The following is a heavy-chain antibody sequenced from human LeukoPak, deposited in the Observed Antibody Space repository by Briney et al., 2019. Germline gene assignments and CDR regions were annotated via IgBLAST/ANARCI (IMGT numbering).Heavy chain of an antibody. J-gene: IGHJ4*02. V-gene: IGHV3-23*01. D-gene: IGHD6-13*01. CDR1: GFTFSRNA. CDR2: ISESGSST. Sequence: PGGSLRLSCAASGFTFSRNAMSWVRQAPGKGLEWVSGISESGSSTYYADSVKGRFTISRDNSKNTLYLQMNSLRAEDTAVYYCAKTYSSSWYCYFDYWGQGTLVTVSS. CDR3: AKTYSSSWYCYFDY.